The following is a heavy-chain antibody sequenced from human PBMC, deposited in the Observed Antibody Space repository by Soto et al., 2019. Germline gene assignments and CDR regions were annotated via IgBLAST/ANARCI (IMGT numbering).Heavy chain of an antibody. CDR3: ARDGGGMIVVADAFDI. J-gene: IGHJ3*02. V-gene: IGHV4-59*01. D-gene: IGHD3-22*01. CDR1: GGSISSYY. CDR2: IYYSGST. Sequence: QVQLQESGPGLVKPSETLSLTCTVSGGSISSYYWSWIRQPPGKGLEWIGYIYYSGSTNYNPSLKSRITISVDASQNQFSLKLSSVAAADTAVYYCARDGGGMIVVADAFDIWGQGTMVTVSS.